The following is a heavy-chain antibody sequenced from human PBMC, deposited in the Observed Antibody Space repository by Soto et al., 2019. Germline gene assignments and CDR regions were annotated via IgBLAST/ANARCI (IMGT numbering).Heavy chain of an antibody. CDR1: SGPDRSHN. J-gene: IGHJ6*02. Sequence: QVQLQQSGPRLVKPSETLSLTCTVSSGPDRSHNWGWIRQPPGRGLEWIGYVYYTGDTAYNPSLRGRVTISADPSTNDISLTLNSVTAADTAVYYCVRQGIDYLHGLVDVWGPGTTVSVSS. CDR3: VRQGIDYLHGLVDV. D-gene: IGHD4-17*01. V-gene: IGHV4-59*08. CDR2: VYYTGDT.